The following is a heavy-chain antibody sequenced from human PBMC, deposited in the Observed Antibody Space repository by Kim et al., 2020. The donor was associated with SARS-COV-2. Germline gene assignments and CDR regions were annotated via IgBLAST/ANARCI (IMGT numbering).Heavy chain of an antibody. CDR1: GFPFSNYG. CDR2: LLFDGSNE. J-gene: IGHJ4*02. Sequence: GGSLRLSCAASGFPFSNYGMHWVRQAPGKGPEWVAFLLFDGSNENYADSVKGRFTISRDNSKNTVYLQMNSLGVEETAVYYCARGMGAVGLLDPPRGFDCWGQGVLVTVSS. V-gene: IGHV3-33*01. D-gene: IGHD6-13*01. CDR3: ARGMGAVGLLDPPRGFDC.